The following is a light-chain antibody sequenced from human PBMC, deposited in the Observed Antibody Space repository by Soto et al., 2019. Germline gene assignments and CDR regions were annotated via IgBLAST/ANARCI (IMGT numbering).Light chain of an antibody. J-gene: IGLJ1*01. CDR1: SSDVGGYDY. V-gene: IGLV2-14*03. Sequence: QSALTQPASVSGSPGQSITISCTGNSSDVGGYDYVSWYQQHPGKAPKLMIYDVSNRPSGVSNRFSGSKSGNTASLTISGLQAEDEADYYCSLYTSSVTHTDVLGAGSKVHVL. CDR3: SLYTSSVTHTDV. CDR2: DVS.